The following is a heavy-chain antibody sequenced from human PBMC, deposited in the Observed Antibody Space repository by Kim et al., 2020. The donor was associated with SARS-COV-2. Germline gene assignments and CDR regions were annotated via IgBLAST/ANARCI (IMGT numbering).Heavy chain of an antibody. D-gene: IGHD5-12*01. V-gene: IGHV3-21*01. Sequence: GGSLRLSCAASGFTFSSYSMNWVRQAPGKGLEWVSSISSSSSYIYYADSVKGRFTISRDNAKNSLYLQMNSLRAEDTAVYYCARDSSVATITESCDYWGQGTLVTVSS. CDR3: ARDSSVATITESCDY. CDR1: GFTFSSYS. J-gene: IGHJ4*02. CDR2: ISSSSSYI.